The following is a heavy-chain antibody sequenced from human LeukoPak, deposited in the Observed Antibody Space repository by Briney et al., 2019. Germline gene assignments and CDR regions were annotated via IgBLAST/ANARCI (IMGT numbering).Heavy chain of an antibody. CDR2: IWYDGSNK. CDR1: GFTFSSYG. CDR3: ANPGIAVAGDDDAFDI. Sequence: GRSLRLSCAASGFTFSSYGMHWVRQAPGKGLEGVAVIWYDGSNKYYADSVKGRFTISRDNSKNTLYLQMNSLRAEDTAVYYCANPGIAVAGDDDAFDIWGQGTMVTVSS. D-gene: IGHD6-19*01. J-gene: IGHJ3*02. V-gene: IGHV3-33*06.